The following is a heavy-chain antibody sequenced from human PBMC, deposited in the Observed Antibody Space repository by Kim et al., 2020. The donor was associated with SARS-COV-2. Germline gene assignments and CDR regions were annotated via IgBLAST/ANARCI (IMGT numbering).Heavy chain of an antibody. CDR3: ARGQGPTYYYDSSGYYFDY. J-gene: IGHJ4*02. D-gene: IGHD3-22*01. V-gene: IGHV4-34*01. Sequence: SETLSLTCAVYGGSFSGYYWSWIRQPPGKGLEWIGEINHSGSTNYNPSLKSRVTISVDTSKNQFSLKLSSVTAADTAVYYCARGQGPTYYYDSSGYYFDYWGQGTLVTVSS. CDR1: GGSFSGYY. CDR2: INHSGST.